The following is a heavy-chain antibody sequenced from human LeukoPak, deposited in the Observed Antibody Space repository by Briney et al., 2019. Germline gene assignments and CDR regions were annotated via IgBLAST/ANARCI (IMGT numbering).Heavy chain of an antibody. J-gene: IGHJ4*02. D-gene: IGHD2-15*01. CDR3: ARTGGGSGY. CDR2: SK. V-gene: IGHV3-23*01. Sequence: SKYYADSVKGRFTISRDKSKNTLYLQMNRLRVEDTAIYYCARTGGGSGYWGQGTLVTVSS.